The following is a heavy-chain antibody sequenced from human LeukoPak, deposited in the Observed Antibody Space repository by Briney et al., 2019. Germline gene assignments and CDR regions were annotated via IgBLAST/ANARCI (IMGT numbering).Heavy chain of an antibody. CDR3: ARRDILTGYYTI. D-gene: IGHD3-9*01. CDR2: INHSGST. J-gene: IGHJ4*02. Sequence: SETLSLTCAVYGGSFSGYYWSWTRQPPGKGLEWIGEINHSGSTNYNPSLKSRVTISVDTSKNQFSLKLSSVTAADTAVYYCARRDILTGYYTIWGQGTLVTVSS. V-gene: IGHV4-34*01. CDR1: GGSFSGYY.